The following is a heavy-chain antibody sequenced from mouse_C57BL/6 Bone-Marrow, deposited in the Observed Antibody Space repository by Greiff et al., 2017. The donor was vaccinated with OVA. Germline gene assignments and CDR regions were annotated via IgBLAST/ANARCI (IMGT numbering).Heavy chain of an antibody. Sequence: EVQLQQSGAELVRPGASVKLSCTASGFNIKDDYMHWVKERPEQGLEWIGRIDPENGDTEYASKFQGKATIAADTSSKTVYLHRRGLTSEDTAVYYCTTYRYGGQGTTLTVSS. V-gene: IGHV14-4*01. CDR2: IDPENGDT. CDR3: TTYRY. CDR1: GFNIKDDY. J-gene: IGHJ2*01.